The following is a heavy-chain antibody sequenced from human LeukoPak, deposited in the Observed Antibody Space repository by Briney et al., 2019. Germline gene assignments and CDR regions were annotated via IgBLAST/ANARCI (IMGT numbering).Heavy chain of an antibody. J-gene: IGHJ4*02. CDR1: GFTFSSYS. Sequence: GGSLRLSCAASGFTFSSYSMNWVRQAPGEGLEWVSSISSSSSYIYYADSVKGRFTISRDNAKNSLYLQMNSLRAEDTAVYYCARASSWYEEDYFDYWGQGTLVTVSS. V-gene: IGHV3-21*01. CDR2: ISSSSSYI. CDR3: ARASSWYEEDYFDY. D-gene: IGHD6-13*01.